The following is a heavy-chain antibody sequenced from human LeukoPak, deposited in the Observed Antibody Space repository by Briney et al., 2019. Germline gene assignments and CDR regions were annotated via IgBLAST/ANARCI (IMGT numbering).Heavy chain of an antibody. CDR2: IYYSGST. D-gene: IGHD6-13*01. V-gene: IGHV4-59*01. J-gene: IGHJ5*02. Sequence: SETLSLTCTVSGGSISSYYWSWIRQPPGKGLEWIGYIYYSGSTNYNPSLKSRVTISVDTSKNQFSLKLSSVTAADTAVYYCARVIAAAGNWFDPWGQGTLVTVSS. CDR3: ARVIAAAGNWFDP. CDR1: GGSISSYY.